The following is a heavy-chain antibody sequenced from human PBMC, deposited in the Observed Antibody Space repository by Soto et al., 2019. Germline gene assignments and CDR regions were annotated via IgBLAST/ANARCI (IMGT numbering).Heavy chain of an antibody. D-gene: IGHD5-18*01. Sequence: EVQLLESGGGLVQPGGSLRLSCAASGFTFSSYAMSWVRQAPGKGLEWVSAISGSGGSTYYADSVKGRFTISRDNSKNTLYLQMNSLRAADTALYPSANRDTAMAYYYRMDVWGQGTTVTVYS. V-gene: IGHV3-23*01. CDR1: GFTFSSYA. CDR2: ISGSGGST. CDR3: ANRDTAMAYYYRMDV. J-gene: IGHJ6*02.